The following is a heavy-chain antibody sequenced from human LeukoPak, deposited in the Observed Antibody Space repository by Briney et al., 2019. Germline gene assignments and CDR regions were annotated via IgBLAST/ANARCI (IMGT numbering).Heavy chain of an antibody. D-gene: IGHD3-22*01. CDR3: ARGITMIVVVPGY. V-gene: IGHV3-53*05. CDR1: GFTVSSNY. CDR2: IYSGGST. J-gene: IGHJ4*02. Sequence: GGSLRLSCAASGFTVSSNYMSWVRQAPGKGLEGVSVIYSGGSTYYADSVKGGLTISRDNSKNKRYLQMNSLRAEDTAVYYCARGITMIVVVPGYWGQGTLVTVSS.